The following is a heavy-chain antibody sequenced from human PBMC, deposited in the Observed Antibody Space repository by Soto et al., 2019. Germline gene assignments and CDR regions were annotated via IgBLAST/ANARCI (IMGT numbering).Heavy chain of an antibody. J-gene: IGHJ6*03. CDR2: IYSGGST. Sequence: GGSLRLSCAASGFTVSSNYMSWVRQAPGKGLEWVSVIYSGGSTYYADSVKGRFTISRDNSKNTLYLQMNSLRAEDTAVYYCAREYNSGYDLGYYYYYMDVWVKGTTVTVSS. D-gene: IGHD5-12*01. V-gene: IGHV3-66*01. CDR1: GFTVSSNY. CDR3: AREYNSGYDLGYYYYYMDV.